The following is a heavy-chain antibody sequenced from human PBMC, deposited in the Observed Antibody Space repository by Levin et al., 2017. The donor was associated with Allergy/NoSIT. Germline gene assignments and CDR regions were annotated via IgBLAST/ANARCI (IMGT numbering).Heavy chain of an antibody. CDR3: AKDRIASGYMGASVA. D-gene: IGHD3-16*02. Sequence: GGSLRLSCAASGFSFSNYAMHWVRQAPGKGLEWVAFISYDGHNKDYADSVKGRFTISRDNSKNTLYLQMNSLRAEDTAVYYCAKDRIASGYMGASVAWGQGTLVTVSS. V-gene: IGHV3-30*18. CDR1: GFSFSNYA. CDR2: ISYDGHNK. J-gene: IGHJ5*02.